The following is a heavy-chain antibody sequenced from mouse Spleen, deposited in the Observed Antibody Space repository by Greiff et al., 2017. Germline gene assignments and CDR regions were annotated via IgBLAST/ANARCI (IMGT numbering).Heavy chain of an antibody. D-gene: IGHD2-3*01. Sequence: QVQLQQSGAELVKPGASVKMSCKASGYTFTSYWITWVKLRPGQGLEWIGDIYPGSGSTNYNEKFKSKATLTVDTSSSTAYMQLSSLTSEDSAVYYCARDDGYYWYWGQGTTLTVSS. CDR3: ARDDGYYWY. J-gene: IGHJ2*01. V-gene: IGHV1-55*01. CDR2: IYPGSGST. CDR1: GYTFTSYW.